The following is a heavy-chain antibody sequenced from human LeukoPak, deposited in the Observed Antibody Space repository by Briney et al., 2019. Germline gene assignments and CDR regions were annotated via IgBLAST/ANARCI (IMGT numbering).Heavy chain of an antibody. CDR3: ARELLLH. Sequence: ASVKASCKASGYTFTHHYIHWVRQAPGQGLEWLGIINPNGGGTSYAQRFQGRITMTRDTSTSTVYMELSSLRSEDTAVYYCARELLLHWGQGTLVTVSS. V-gene: IGHV1-46*01. CDR1: GYTFTHHY. CDR2: INPNGGGT. D-gene: IGHD2-15*01. J-gene: IGHJ4*02.